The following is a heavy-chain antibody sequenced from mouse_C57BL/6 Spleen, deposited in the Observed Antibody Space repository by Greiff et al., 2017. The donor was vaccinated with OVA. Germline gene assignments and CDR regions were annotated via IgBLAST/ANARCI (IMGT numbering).Heavy chain of an antibody. V-gene: IGHV1-80*01. CDR2: LYPGDGDT. J-gene: IGHJ4*01. CDR1: GYAFSSYW. Sequence: VKLVESGGGLVKPGASVKISCKASGYAFSSYWMNWVKQRPGKGLEWIGQLYPGDGDTNYNGKFKGKATLTADKSSSTAYMQLSSLTSEDSAVYFCAREGYDYDGDAMDYWGQGTSVTVSS. D-gene: IGHD2-4*01. CDR3: AREGYDYDGDAMDY.